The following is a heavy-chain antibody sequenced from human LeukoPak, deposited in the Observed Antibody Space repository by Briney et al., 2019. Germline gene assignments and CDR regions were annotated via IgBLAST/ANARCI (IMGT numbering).Heavy chain of an antibody. D-gene: IGHD3-22*01. Sequence: GGSLRLSCAASGFTFSSYWMSWVRQAPGKGLEWVANIKQDGSEKYYVDSVKGRFTISRDNAKNSLYLQMNSLRAEDTAVYYCAREPPIPHYYYDSSGDDYWGQGTLVTVSS. V-gene: IGHV3-7*01. J-gene: IGHJ4*02. CDR2: IKQDGSEK. CDR1: GFTFSSYW. CDR3: AREPPIPHYYYDSSGDDY.